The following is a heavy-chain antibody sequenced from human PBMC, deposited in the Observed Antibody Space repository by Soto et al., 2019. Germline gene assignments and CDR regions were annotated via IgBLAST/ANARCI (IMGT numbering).Heavy chain of an antibody. CDR3: ATPRYYYDSSGYYPKGEDPLYYYYYYGMDV. CDR1: GGTFSSYA. J-gene: IGHJ6*02. D-gene: IGHD3-22*01. V-gene: IGHV1-69*01. Sequence: QVQLVQSGAEVKKPGSSVKVSCKASGGTFSSYAISWVRQAPGQGLEWMGGIIPIFGTANYAQKFQGRVTITADESTSTAYMELSSLRSEDTAVYYCATPRYYYDSSGYYPKGEDPLYYYYYYGMDVWGQGTTVTVSS. CDR2: IIPIFGTA.